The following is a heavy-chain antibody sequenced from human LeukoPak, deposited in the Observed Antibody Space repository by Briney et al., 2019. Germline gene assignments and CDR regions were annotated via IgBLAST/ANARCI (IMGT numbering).Heavy chain of an antibody. CDR1: GGTVSSYA. CDR3: AREVDGEYGDYVLDY. J-gene: IGHJ4*02. V-gene: IGHV1-69*04. Sequence: RASVKVSCKASGGTVSSYAISWVRQAPGQGLEWMGRIIPILGIANYAQKFQGRVTITADKSTSTAYMELSSLRSEDTAVYYCAREVDGEYGDYVLDYWGQGTLVTVSS. CDR2: IIPILGIA. D-gene: IGHD4-17*01.